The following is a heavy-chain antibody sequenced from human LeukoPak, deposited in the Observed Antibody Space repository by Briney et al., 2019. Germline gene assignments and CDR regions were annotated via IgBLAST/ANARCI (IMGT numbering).Heavy chain of an antibody. Sequence: SDTLSLTCTVSGGSISSYYWIWIRQPPGKGLEWIGYIYYSGSTNYNPSLKSRVTISVDTSKNQFSLKLSSVTAADTAVYYCARFATRYYDSSGYYYAKAGGGYYYYGMDVWGQGTTVTVSS. CDR1: GGSISSYY. V-gene: IGHV4-59*08. D-gene: IGHD3-22*01. CDR2: IYYSGST. CDR3: ARFATRYYDSSGYYYAKAGGGYYYYGMDV. J-gene: IGHJ6*02.